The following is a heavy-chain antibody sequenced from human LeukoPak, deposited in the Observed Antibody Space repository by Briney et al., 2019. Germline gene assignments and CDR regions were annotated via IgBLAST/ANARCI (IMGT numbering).Heavy chain of an antibody. CDR3: ARVEEGYGSGRRENYYYYYMDV. CDR2: IYYSGRT. D-gene: IGHD3-10*01. J-gene: IGHJ6*03. V-gene: IGHV4-59*01. CDR1: GGSISSYY. Sequence: SETLSLTCSVSGGSISSYYWSWIRQPPGRGLEWIGYIYYSGRTSYNPSLKSRVTISVDTSKKQFSLKLSSVTAADTAVYYCARVEEGYGSGRRENYYYYYMDVWGKGTTVTISS.